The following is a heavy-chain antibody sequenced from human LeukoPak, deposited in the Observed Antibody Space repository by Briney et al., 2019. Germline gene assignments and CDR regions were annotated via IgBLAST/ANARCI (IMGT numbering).Heavy chain of an antibody. CDR2: ISSSSSSI. V-gene: IGHV3-48*01. Sequence: GGSLRLSCAASGFTFSTYSMTWVRQAPGKGLEWVSYISSSSSSIYYADSVKGRYTISRDNAKNSLYLQMNSLRAEDTAVYYCATVGSTGWYYFDYWGQGTLVIVSS. CDR3: ATVGSTGWYYFDY. J-gene: IGHJ4*02. D-gene: IGHD6-19*01. CDR1: GFTFSTYS.